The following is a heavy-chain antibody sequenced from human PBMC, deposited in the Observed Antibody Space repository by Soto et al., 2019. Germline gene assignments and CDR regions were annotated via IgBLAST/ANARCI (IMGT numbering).Heavy chain of an antibody. D-gene: IGHD2-15*01. J-gene: IGHJ5*01. Sequence: EVQLLESGGGLVQPGGSLGLSCAASGFTFSTYAMTWVRQAPGKGPEWVSRIGDSEGETTHYADSVKGRFTISRDNVKNTLYLQMNSLRVDDTAIYYCAKGYGGGGRCYDLDNWFDSWGQCTRVTGSS. CDR1: GFTFSTYA. CDR3: AKGYGGGGRCYDLDNWFDS. CDR2: IGDSEGETT. V-gene: IGHV3-23*01.